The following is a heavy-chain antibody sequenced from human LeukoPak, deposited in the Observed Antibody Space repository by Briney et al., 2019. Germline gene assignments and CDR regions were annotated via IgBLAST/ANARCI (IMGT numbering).Heavy chain of an antibody. V-gene: IGHV4-39*01. CDR2: IYYGANT. CDR3: AGGQTLDWLSNYFDS. D-gene: IGHD3-3*01. CDR1: GGSITSSLYY. J-gene: IGHJ4*02. Sequence: SETLSLIRNVSGGSITSSLYYWGWVRQPPGKGLEWVGSIYYGANTYYSPSLKSRLTISVDTSKNQVSLKLRSVTAADTALYFCAGGQTLDWLSNYFDSWGQGSLVIVSS.